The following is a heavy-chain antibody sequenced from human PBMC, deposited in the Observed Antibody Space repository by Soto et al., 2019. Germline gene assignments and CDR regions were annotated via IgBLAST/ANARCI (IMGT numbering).Heavy chain of an antibody. CDR2: INPSGGST. D-gene: IGHD3-10*01. V-gene: IGHV1-46*01. J-gene: IGHJ6*02. Sequence: ASSKVSCKASGYTFTSYYMHWVRQAPGQGLEWMGIINPSGGSTSYAQKFQGRVTMTRDTSTSTVYMELSSLRSEDTAVYYCARGITMVRGVTSYYYYYGMDVWGQGTTVTVSS. CDR3: ARGITMVRGVTSYYYYYGMDV. CDR1: GYTFTSYY.